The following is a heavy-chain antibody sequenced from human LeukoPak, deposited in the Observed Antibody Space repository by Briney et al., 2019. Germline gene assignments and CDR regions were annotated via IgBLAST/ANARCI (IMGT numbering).Heavy chain of an antibody. CDR3: ARVSVYYMDV. CDR2: IYYSGST. CDR1: GGSISSSSYY. Sequence: SETLSLTCTVSGGSISSSSYYWGWIRQPPGKGLEWIGSIYYSGSTYYNPSLKSRVTIPVDTSKNQFSLKLSSVTAADTAVYYCARVSVYYMDVWGKGTTVTVSS. V-gene: IGHV4-39*07. J-gene: IGHJ6*03.